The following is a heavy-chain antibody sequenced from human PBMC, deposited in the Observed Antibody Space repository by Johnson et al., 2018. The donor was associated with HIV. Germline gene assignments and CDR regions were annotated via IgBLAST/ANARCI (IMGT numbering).Heavy chain of an antibody. CDR1: GFPFSTYA. J-gene: IGHJ3*02. Sequence: QVQLVESGGGVVQPGRSLRLSCVASGFPFSTYAIHWVRQAPGKGLEWVAVISYDGSNKYYADSVKGRFTISRDNSKNTLYLQMNSLRAEDTAVYYCAATYYYDSSGSRYPFDIWGQGTMVTVSS. CDR2: ISYDGSNK. CDR3: AATYYYDSSGSRYPFDI. D-gene: IGHD3-22*01. V-gene: IGHV3-30*04.